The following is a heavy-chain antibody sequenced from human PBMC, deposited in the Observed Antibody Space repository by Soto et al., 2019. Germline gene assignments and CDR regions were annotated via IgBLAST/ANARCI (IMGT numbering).Heavy chain of an antibody. V-gene: IGHV1-69*06. CDR1: GGTFSSYA. CDR3: ARHSTSGYYTGYYYYGMDV. J-gene: IGHJ6*02. Sequence: SVKVSCKASGGTFSSYAISWVRQAPGQGLEWMGGIIPIFGTANYAQKFQGRVTVTADKSTSTAYMELSSLRSEDTAVYYCARHSTSGYYTGYYYYGMDVWGQGTTVTVSS. D-gene: IGHD3-3*01. CDR2: IIPIFGTA.